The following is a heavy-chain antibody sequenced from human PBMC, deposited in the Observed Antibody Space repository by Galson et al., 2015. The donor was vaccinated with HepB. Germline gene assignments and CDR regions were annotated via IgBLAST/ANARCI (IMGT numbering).Heavy chain of an antibody. Sequence: SLRLSCAASRFTFNAYAMAWVRQAPGKGLEWVSSISGSGGSTKYRESVKGRFTISRDNSKNTLYLQMNSLRADDTATYYCAKYEGYIEVAGNFDYWGQGTLVTVSS. D-gene: IGHD6-19*01. CDR2: ISGSGGST. CDR1: RFTFNAYA. CDR3: AKYEGYIEVAGNFDY. J-gene: IGHJ4*02. V-gene: IGHV3-23*01.